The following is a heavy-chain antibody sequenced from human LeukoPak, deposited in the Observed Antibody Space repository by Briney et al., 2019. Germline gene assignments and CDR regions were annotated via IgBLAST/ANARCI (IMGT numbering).Heavy chain of an antibody. Sequence: GGSLRLSCAASGFTFSSYAMSWVRQAPGKGLEWVSVITGSSSSTYYADSVKGRFTISRDNSKNTLYPQMNSLRAEDTAVYYCARSRPYYDILTGYRNDAFDIWGQGTMVTVSS. V-gene: IGHV3-23*01. CDR3: ARSRPYYDILTGYRNDAFDI. J-gene: IGHJ3*02. D-gene: IGHD3-9*01. CDR2: ITGSSSST. CDR1: GFTFSSYA.